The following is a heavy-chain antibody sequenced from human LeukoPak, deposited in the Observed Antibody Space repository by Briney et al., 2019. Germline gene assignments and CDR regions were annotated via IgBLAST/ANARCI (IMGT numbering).Heavy chain of an antibody. CDR1: GFTFSSYA. V-gene: IGHV3-30-3*01. CDR2: ISYDGSNK. CDR3: ARGQYQLLYGGLGMDV. D-gene: IGHD2-2*02. Sequence: PGGSLRLSCAASGFTFSSYAMPWVRQAPGKGLEWVAVISYDGSNKYYADSVKGRFTISRDNSKNTLYLQMNSLRAEDTAVYYCARGQYQLLYGGLGMDVWGQGTTVTVSS. J-gene: IGHJ6*02.